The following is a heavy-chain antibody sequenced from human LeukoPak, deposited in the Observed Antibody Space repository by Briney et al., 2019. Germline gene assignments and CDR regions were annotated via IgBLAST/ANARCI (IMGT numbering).Heavy chain of an antibody. J-gene: IGHJ4*02. Sequence: GASVKVSCKASGGTFSSYAISWVRQAPGQGLEWMGGIIPIFGTANYAQKFQGRVTITADESTSTAYMELSSLRSEDTAVYYCASYPRGWFGELFPYYFDYWGQGTLVTVSS. V-gene: IGHV1-69*13. CDR2: IIPIFGTA. D-gene: IGHD3-10*01. CDR1: GGTFSSYA. CDR3: ASYPRGWFGELFPYYFDY.